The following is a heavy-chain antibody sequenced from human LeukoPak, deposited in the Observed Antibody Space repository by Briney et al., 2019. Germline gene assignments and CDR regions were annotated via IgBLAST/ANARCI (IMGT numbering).Heavy chain of an antibody. J-gene: IGHJ4*02. V-gene: IGHV1-18*01. CDR3: ARPQTPGIAVAGQIDY. Sequence: ASVKVSCKASGYTFTSYGISWVRQAPGQGLEWMGWISAYNGNTNYAQKLQGRVTMTTDTSTSTAYMELRSLRSDDTAVYYCARPQTPGIAVAGQIDYGGQEPLVTVSS. CDR1: GYTFTSYG. D-gene: IGHD6-19*01. CDR2: ISAYNGNT.